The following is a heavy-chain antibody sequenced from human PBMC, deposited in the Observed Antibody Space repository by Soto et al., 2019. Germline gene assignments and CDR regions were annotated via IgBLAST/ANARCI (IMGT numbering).Heavy chain of an antibody. V-gene: IGHV5-51*01. CDR2: INPADSDI. Sequence: PGESLKISCQTSGYTFTNYWIGWVRQMPGKGLEWLGIINPADSDIRYNPSFEGKVTISVDKSISTAFLQWSSLQAADTATYYCARRGESSDWYIVDIPFESWGQGTLVTVPS. J-gene: IGHJ4*02. CDR3: ARRGESSDWYIVDIPFES. CDR1: GYTFTNYW. D-gene: IGHD6-19*01.